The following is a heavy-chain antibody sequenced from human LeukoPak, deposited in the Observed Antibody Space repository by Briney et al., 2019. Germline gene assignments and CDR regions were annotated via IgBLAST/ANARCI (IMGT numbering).Heavy chain of an antibody. D-gene: IGHD6-6*01. J-gene: IGHJ4*02. CDR3: ARDAEYRGGDFDY. CDR1: GGSISSSSYY. V-gene: IGHV4-39*07. CDR2: IYYSAST. Sequence: SETLSLTCTVSGGSISSSSYYWGWIRQPPGKGLEWIGSIYYSASTYYNPSLKSRVTISVDTSKNQFSLKLSSVTAADTAVYYCARDAEYRGGDFDYWGQGTLVTVSS.